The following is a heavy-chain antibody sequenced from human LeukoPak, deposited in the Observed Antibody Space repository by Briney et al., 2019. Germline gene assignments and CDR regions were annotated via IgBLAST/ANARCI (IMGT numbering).Heavy chain of an antibody. CDR3: ARDRFAYGSGSYYKGFDY. CDR2: ISSSGSTI. V-gene: IGHV3-11*04. Sequence: PGGSLRLSCAASGFTFSDYYMSWIRQAPGKGLEWVSYISSSGSTIYYADSVKGRFTISRDNAKNSLYLQMNSLRAEDTAVYYCARDRFAYGSGSYYKGFDYWGQGTLVTVSS. CDR1: GFTFSDYY. J-gene: IGHJ4*02. D-gene: IGHD3-10*01.